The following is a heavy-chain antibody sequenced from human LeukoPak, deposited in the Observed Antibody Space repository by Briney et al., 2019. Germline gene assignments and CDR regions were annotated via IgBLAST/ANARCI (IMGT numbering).Heavy chain of an antibody. J-gene: IGHJ4*02. D-gene: IGHD3/OR15-3a*01. CDR2: TSGIGAGT. V-gene: IGHV3-23*01. CDR1: GFTFSSYA. CDR3: AKDSRDWTYFDF. Sequence: GGSLRLSCSVSGFTFSSYAMSWVRQAPGKGLEWVSTTSGIGAGTYYADPVRGRFTISRDSAKNTLYLQMDSLRAEDTAVYYCAKDSRDWTYFDFWGQGTLVTVSS.